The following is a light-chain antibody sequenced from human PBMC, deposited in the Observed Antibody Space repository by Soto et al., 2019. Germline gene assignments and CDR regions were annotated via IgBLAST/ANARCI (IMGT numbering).Light chain of an antibody. CDR3: QQYYSPPLT. J-gene: IGKJ4*01. CDR2: WAS. V-gene: IGKV4-1*01. Sequence: DIVMTQCPDSLAVSLGERATINCKSSQNVLYSSNNKNQLAWYQQKPGQPPKLLIYWASTRESGVPDRFSGSGSGTDFILTISSLQAEDVAVYYCQQYYSPPLTFGGGTKVDIK. CDR1: QNVLYSSNNKNQ.